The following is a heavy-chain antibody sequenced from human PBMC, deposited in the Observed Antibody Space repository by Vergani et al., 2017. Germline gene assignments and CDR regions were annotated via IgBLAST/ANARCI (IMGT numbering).Heavy chain of an antibody. V-gene: IGHV3-74*01. D-gene: IGHD4-23*01. CDR1: GFTFSSYW. Sequence: VQLVESGGGLVQPGGSLRLSCAASGFTFSSYWMHWVRQAPGKGLVWVSRINSDGSSTSYADSVKGRFTISRDNAKNTLYLQMNSLRAEDTAVYYCARIGTDYGGNSFWGQGTLVTVSS. CDR3: ARIGTDYGGNSF. CDR2: INSDGSST. J-gene: IGHJ4*02.